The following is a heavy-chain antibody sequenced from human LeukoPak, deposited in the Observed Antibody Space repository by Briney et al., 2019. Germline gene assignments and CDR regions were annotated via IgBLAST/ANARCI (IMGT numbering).Heavy chain of an antibody. D-gene: IGHD2-15*01. CDR2: IYYSGST. V-gene: IGHV4-59*01. CDR3: ARVDRTYCSGGSCSLFFDY. CDR1: GGSISSYY. Sequence: PSETLSLTCTVSGGSISSYYWSWNRQPPGKGLEWIGYIYYSGSTNYNPSLKSRVTISVDTSKNQFSLKLSSVTAADTAVYYCARVDRTYCSGGSCSLFFDYWGQGTLVTVSS. J-gene: IGHJ4*02.